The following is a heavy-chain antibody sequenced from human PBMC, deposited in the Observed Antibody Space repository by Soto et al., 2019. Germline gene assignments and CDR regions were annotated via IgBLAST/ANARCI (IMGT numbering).Heavy chain of an antibody. Sequence: ASWNGVRQSPSRGLEWLGRTYFRSKWYNDYAVSVKSRIIINPDTSNKHFSLQLNSVTPEDTAVYFCAKGDNLGPKTGYALDPWGHGILV. CDR3: AKGDNLGPKTGYALDP. J-gene: IGHJ5*02. CDR1: AS. CDR2: TYFRSKWYN. D-gene: IGHD5-12*01. V-gene: IGHV6-1*01.